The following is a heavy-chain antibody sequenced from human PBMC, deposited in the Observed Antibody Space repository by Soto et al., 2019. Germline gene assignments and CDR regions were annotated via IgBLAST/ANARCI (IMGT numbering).Heavy chain of an antibody. V-gene: IGHV5-51*01. CDR3: ARLAGDYIWGSYRYSPLDY. D-gene: IGHD3-16*02. Sequence: GESLKISCKGSGYSFTSYWIGWVRQMPGKGLEWMGIIYPGDSDTRYSPSFQGQVTISADKSISTAYLQWSSLKASDTAMYYCARLAGDYIWGSYRYSPLDYWGQGTLVTVSS. CDR1: GYSFTSYW. CDR2: IYPGDSDT. J-gene: IGHJ4*02.